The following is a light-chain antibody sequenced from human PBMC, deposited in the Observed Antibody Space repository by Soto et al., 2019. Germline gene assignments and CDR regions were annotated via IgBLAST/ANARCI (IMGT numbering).Light chain of an antibody. J-gene: IGKJ5*01. CDR1: QGIGSW. CDR2: AAS. Sequence: DIQMTQSPSSVSASVGARVTITCRARQGIGSWLAWYQQKPGKAPKLLIYAASSLQSGVPSRFSDSGSGTDFTLTISSLKPEDFATYYCQQANSFPLTFGPGTRLEIK. CDR3: QQANSFPLT. V-gene: IGKV1-12*01.